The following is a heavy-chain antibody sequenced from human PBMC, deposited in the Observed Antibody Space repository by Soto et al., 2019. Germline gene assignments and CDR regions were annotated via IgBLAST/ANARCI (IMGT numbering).Heavy chain of an antibody. CDR2: IIPIFGTA. CDR1: GGTFSSYA. V-gene: IGHV1-69*13. J-gene: IGHJ4*02. Sequence: GASVKVSCKASGGTFSSYAISWVRQAPGQGLEWMGGIIPIFGTAQYAQKFQGRVTITADESTSTAYTELGSRRSEDTAVYYCARDSGSYDFDFWGQGTLVTVSS. D-gene: IGHD1-26*01. CDR3: ARDSGSYDFDF.